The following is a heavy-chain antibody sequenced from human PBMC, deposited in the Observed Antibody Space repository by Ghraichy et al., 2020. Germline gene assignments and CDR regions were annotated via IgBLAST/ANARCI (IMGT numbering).Heavy chain of an antibody. D-gene: IGHD5-18*01. CDR3: ARHADTAMGPGLDY. Sequence: SETLSLTCTVSGGSISSYYWSWIRQPPGKGLEWIGYIYTSGSTNYNPSLKSRVTISVDTSKNQFSLKLSSVTAADTAVYYCARHADTAMGPGLDYWGQGTLVTVSS. V-gene: IGHV4-4*09. CDR2: IYTSGST. CDR1: GGSISSYY. J-gene: IGHJ4*02.